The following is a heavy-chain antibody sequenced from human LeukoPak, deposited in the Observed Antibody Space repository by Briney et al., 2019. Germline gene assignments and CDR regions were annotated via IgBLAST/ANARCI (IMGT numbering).Heavy chain of an antibody. Sequence: PSETLSLTCAVYGGSFSGYYWSWIRQPPGKGLEWIGYSYYSGTTKYNPSLKSRVTISVDTSKNQLSLKLTSVTAADTAVYYCAREHGYSGGLNWFDPWGQGTLVTVSP. CDR2: SYYSGTT. D-gene: IGHD1-26*01. CDR1: GGSFSGYY. CDR3: AREHGYSGGLNWFDP. V-gene: IGHV4-59*01. J-gene: IGHJ5*02.